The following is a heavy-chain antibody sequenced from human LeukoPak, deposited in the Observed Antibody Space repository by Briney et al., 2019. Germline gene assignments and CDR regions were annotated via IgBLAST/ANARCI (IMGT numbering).Heavy chain of an antibody. CDR2: IYSGGST. CDR3: ARAMGKAALDY. J-gene: IGHJ4*01. D-gene: IGHD6-13*01. Sequence: PGGSLRLSCAASGFTVSSNYMSWVRQAPGKGLEWVSVIYSGGSTYYADSVKGRFTISRDNSKNTLYLQMNSLRAEDTAVYCCARAMGKAALDYWGQGTLVTVSS. V-gene: IGHV3-53*01. CDR1: GFTVSSNY.